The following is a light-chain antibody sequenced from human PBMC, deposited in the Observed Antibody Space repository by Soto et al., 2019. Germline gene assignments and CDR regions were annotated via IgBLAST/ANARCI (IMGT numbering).Light chain of an antibody. J-gene: IGKJ4*01. V-gene: IGKV3-20*01. CDR3: QQYGSSPY. CDR1: QSVSSSY. CDR2: GAS. Sequence: EIVLTQSPGTLSLSPGERATLSCRASQSVSSSYLAWYQQKPGQAPRLLIYGASSRDTGIPDRFSGSGSGTDFTLNISRLEPEDFAVYYWQQYGSSPYFGGGTKVEIK.